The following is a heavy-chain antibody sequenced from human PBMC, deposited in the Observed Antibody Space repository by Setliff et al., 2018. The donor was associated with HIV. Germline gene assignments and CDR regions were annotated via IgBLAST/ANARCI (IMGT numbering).Heavy chain of an antibody. CDR1: GYTFTGYY. CDR3: AREGRVKTDCSSTSCYVGGMDV. Sequence: ASVKVSCKASGYTFTGYYMHWVRQAPGQGLEWMGWINPNSGGTNYAQKFQGWVTMTRDTSISTAYMELSRLRSDDTAVYYCAREGRVKTDCSSTSCYVGGMDVWGQGTTVTV. D-gene: IGHD2-2*01. J-gene: IGHJ6*02. CDR2: INPNSGGT. V-gene: IGHV1-2*04.